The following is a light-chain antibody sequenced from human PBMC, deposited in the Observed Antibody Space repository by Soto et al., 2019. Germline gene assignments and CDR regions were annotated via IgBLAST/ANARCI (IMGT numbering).Light chain of an antibody. CDR3: QQYNNWPPWT. V-gene: IGKV3-15*01. Sequence: EVLMTQSPATLSLSPGERATLSCRASKSISSNLVWYQQKPGQAPSLLIYGASTRATGIPARFSGSRSGTEFTLTISSLQSEDFAVYFCQQYNNWPPWTFGQGTKVDIK. CDR1: KSISSN. CDR2: GAS. J-gene: IGKJ1*01.